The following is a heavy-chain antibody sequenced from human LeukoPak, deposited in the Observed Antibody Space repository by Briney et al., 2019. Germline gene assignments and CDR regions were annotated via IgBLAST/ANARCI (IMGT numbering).Heavy chain of an antibody. D-gene: IGHD2-15*01. CDR3: ARAPICSGGSCYPRRHWFDP. CDR2: IIPIFGTA. CDR1: GGTFSSYA. Sequence: GASVKVSCKASGGTFSSYAISWVRQAPRQGLEWMGGIIPIFGTANYAQKFQGRVTMTTDTSTSTAYMELRSLRSDDTAVYYCARAPICSGGSCYPRRHWFDPWGQGTLVTVSS. J-gene: IGHJ5*02. V-gene: IGHV1-69*05.